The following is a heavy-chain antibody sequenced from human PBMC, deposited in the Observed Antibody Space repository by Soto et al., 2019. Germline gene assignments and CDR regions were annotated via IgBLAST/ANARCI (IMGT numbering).Heavy chain of an antibody. CDR2: INPNSGGT. J-gene: IGHJ4*02. CDR3: AMQRLVRGYFEC. Sequence: SAVKLSCKASGYTFTGYYMHWVRQAPGQGLEWMGWINPNSGGTNYAQKFQGRVTMTRDTSISTAYMELSRLRSDDTAVYYCAMQRLVRGYFECWGKGTLVTVSS. V-gene: IGHV1-2*02. CDR1: GYTFTGYY. D-gene: IGHD6-13*01.